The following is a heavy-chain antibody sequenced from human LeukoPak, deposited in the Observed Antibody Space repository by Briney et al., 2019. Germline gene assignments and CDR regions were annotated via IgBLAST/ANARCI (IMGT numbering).Heavy chain of an antibody. CDR3: ARLSSSSTFHFDY. J-gene: IGHJ4*02. D-gene: IGHD6-6*01. V-gene: IGHV4-38-2*02. CDR2: IYHAGST. CDR1: GYSISSGYY. Sequence: SETLSLTCTVSGYSISSGYYWGWIRQSPGKGLEWIGSIYHAGSTFHNPSLKSRVTISVETSKNQFSLKLSSVTAADTAVYYCARLSSSSTFHFDYWGQGTLVTVSS.